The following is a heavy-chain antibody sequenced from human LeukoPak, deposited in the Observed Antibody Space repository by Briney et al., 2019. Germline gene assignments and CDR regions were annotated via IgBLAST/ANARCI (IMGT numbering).Heavy chain of an antibody. CDR3: ANGYCSAGSCCPFDY. Sequence: PGGSLRLSCEASGFDFSGFGMHWVRQAPGKGLEWVAFIRHNGNQKWYVDSVKGRFTISRDNSKNTLYLQMNSLRPEDTAMYHCANGYCSAGSCCPFDYWGQGALITVSS. D-gene: IGHD2-15*01. V-gene: IGHV3-30*02. CDR1: GFDFSGFG. J-gene: IGHJ4*02. CDR2: IRHNGNQK.